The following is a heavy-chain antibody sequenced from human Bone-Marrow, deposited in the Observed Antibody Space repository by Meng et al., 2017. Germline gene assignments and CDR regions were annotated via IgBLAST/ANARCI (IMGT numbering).Heavy chain of an antibody. V-gene: IGHV3-30*04. CDR3: ARDADLFDY. CDR1: GFTFSSYA. J-gene: IGHJ4*02. CDR2: ISYDGSNK. Sequence: GGSLRLSCAASGFTFSSYAMHWVRQAPGKGLEWVAVISYDGSNKYYADSVKGRFTISRDNSKNTLYLQMNSLRAEDTAVYYCARDADLFDYWGQGTLVTSPQ.